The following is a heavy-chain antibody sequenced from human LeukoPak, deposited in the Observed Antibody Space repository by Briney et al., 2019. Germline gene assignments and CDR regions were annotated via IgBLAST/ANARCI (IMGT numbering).Heavy chain of an antibody. CDR1: GFTFSSYA. D-gene: IGHD3-16*02. Sequence: GGSLRLSCAASGFTFSSYAMHWVRQAPGKGLEWVAVISYDGSNKYYADSVKGRFTISRDNSKNTLYLQMNSLRSEDTAVYYCATPPPSVWGSYRYDYWGQGTLVTVSS. CDR3: ATPPPSVWGSYRYDY. J-gene: IGHJ4*02. V-gene: IGHV3-30*04. CDR2: ISYDGSNK.